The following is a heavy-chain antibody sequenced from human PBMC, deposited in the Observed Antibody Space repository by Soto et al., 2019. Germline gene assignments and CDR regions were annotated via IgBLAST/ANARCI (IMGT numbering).Heavy chain of an antibody. V-gene: IGHV5-51*01. CDR2: IYPGDSDT. CDR3: ARDFFTVTRGYYYYYGMDV. Sequence: PGESLKISCKGSGYSFTSYWIGWVRQMPGKGLDWMGIIYPGDSDTRYSPSFQGQVTISADKSISTAYLQWSSLKASDTAMYYCARDFFTVTRGYYYYYGMDVWGQGTTVTVSS. J-gene: IGHJ6*02. D-gene: IGHD4-17*01. CDR1: GYSFTSYW.